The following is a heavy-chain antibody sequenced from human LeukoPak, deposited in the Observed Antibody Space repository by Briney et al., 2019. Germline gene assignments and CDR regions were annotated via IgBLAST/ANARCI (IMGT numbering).Heavy chain of an antibody. Sequence: PSETLSLTCTVSGASISSYYWSWIRQPPGKGLEWIGYIYYSGSTNYNPSLKSRVTISVDTSKNQFSLKLSSVPAADTAVYYCARDRGSGWYGYWGQGTLVTVSS. V-gene: IGHV4-59*01. CDR1: GASISSYY. D-gene: IGHD6-19*01. J-gene: IGHJ4*02. CDR2: IYYSGST. CDR3: ARDRGSGWYGY.